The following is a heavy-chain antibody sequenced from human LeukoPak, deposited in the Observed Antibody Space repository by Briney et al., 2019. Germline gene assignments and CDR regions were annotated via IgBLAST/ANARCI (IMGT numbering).Heavy chain of an antibody. J-gene: IGHJ4*02. CDR1: GFTFSSYS. CDR2: ISSSSSYI. Sequence: GGSLRLSCAASGFTFSSYSMNWVRQAPGKGLEWVSSISSSSSYIYYADSVKGRFTISRDNAKNSLYLQMNSLRAEDTAEYYCAREASSSGWRYLDYWGQGTLVTVSS. V-gene: IGHV3-21*01. D-gene: IGHD6-19*01. CDR3: AREASSSGWRYLDY.